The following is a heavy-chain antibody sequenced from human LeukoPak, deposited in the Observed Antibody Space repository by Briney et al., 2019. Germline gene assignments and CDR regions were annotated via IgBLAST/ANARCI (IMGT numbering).Heavy chain of an antibody. CDR1: GYTFTSYG. CDR3: ARRHYDFWGGYPTFDP. J-gene: IGHJ5*02. V-gene: IGHV1-18*01. D-gene: IGHD3-3*01. CDR2: ISAYNGNA. Sequence: ASVKVSCKASGYTFTSYGISWVRQAPGQGLEWMGWISAYNGNANYAQKLQGRVTMTTDTSTSTAYMELRSLRSDDTAVYYCARRHYDFWGGYPTFDPWGQGTLVTVSS.